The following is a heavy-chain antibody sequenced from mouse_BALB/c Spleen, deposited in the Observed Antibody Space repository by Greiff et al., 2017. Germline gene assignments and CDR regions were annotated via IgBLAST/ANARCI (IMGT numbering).Heavy chain of an antibody. Sequence: QVQLKESGPGLVAPSQSLSITCTVSGFSLTSYGVHWVRQPPGKGLEWLGVIWAGGSTNYNSALMSRLSISKDNSKSQVFLKMNSLQTDDTAMYYCAREGSRGYFDYWGQGTTLTVSS. CDR1: GFSLTSYG. CDR2: IWAGGST. CDR3: AREGSRGYFDY. J-gene: IGHJ2*01. V-gene: IGHV2-9*02.